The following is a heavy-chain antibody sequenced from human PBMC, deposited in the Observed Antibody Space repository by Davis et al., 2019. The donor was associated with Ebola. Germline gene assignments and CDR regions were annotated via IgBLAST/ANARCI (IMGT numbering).Heavy chain of an antibody. CDR3: ARVRPIIAAAANGAFDI. Sequence: GESLKISCAASGFTFSTYSMSWVRQAPGKGLEWVSSISSDSDYIYYADSAKGRFTISRDNSKNTLYLQMNSLRAEDTAVYYCARVRPIIAAAANGAFDIWGQGTMVTVSS. D-gene: IGHD6-13*01. V-gene: IGHV3-21*01. CDR2: ISSDSDYI. J-gene: IGHJ3*02. CDR1: GFTFSTYS.